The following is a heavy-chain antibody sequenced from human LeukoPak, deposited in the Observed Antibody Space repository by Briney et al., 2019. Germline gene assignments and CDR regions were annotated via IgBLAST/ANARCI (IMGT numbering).Heavy chain of an antibody. Sequence: GGSLRLSCAASGFTFSNAWMSWVRQAPGKGLEWVGPIKSKTDGGTTDYAAPVKGRFTISRDDSKNTLYLQMNSLKTEDTAVYYCTTDPYYYDSSGYGKSDYWGQGTLVTVSS. J-gene: IGHJ4*02. D-gene: IGHD3-22*01. V-gene: IGHV3-15*01. CDR3: TTDPYYYDSSGYGKSDY. CDR1: GFTFSNAW. CDR2: IKSKTDGGTT.